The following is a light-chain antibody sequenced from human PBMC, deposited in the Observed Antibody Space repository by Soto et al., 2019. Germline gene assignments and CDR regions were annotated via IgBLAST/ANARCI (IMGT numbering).Light chain of an antibody. CDR3: QQTYSIPLT. V-gene: IGKV1-39*01. CDR2: DSS. J-gene: IGKJ4*01. CDR1: QSIRSS. Sequence: DIQMTQSPSSLSASVGDRVTITCRASQSIRSSLNWYQQKPGKAPKLLIYDSSSLQSGVPSGFSGSGSGTDFTLTINSLQPEAFATSYCQQTYSIPLTFGGGTKVDIK.